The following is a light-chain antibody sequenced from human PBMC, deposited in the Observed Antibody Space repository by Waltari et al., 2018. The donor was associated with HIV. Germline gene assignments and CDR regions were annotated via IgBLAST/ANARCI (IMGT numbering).Light chain of an antibody. Sequence: ATHSSTARQCGISSYVVRSRQKPGPAPSLLICCASSRATGIPDMFSGSVSGTDFTRTISRLGPEDFAVYYCQQYGSSPPWTFGQRTKVEIK. V-gene: IGKV3-20*01. CDR2: CAS. CDR3: QQYGSSPPWT. J-gene: IGKJ1*01. CDR1: QCGISSY.